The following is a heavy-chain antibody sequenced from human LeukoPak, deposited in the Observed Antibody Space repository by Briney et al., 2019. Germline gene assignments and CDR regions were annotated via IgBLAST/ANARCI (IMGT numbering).Heavy chain of an antibody. CDR2: ISYDGSNK. D-gene: IGHD6-19*01. CDR1: GFTFSSYG. CDR3: AKGDSSGWYRQGNY. V-gene: IGHV3-30*18. Sequence: GGSLRLSCAASGFTFSSYGMHWVRQAPGKGLEWVAVISYDGSNKYYADSVKGRFTISRDNSKNTLYLRMNSLRAEDTAVYYCAKGDSSGWYRQGNYWGQGTLVTVSS. J-gene: IGHJ4*02.